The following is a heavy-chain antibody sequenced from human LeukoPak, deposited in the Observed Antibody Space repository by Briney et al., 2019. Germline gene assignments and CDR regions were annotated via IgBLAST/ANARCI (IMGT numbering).Heavy chain of an antibody. CDR2: IYCSGST. J-gene: IGHJ4*02. CDR1: GGSISSYY. D-gene: IGHD1-26*01. V-gene: IGHV4-59*08. CDR3: ARHPAGGATPYYFDY. Sequence: PSETLSLTCTVSGGSISSYYWSWIRQPPGKGLEWIGYIYCSGSTNYNPSLKSRVTISVDTSKNQFSLKLSSVTAADTAVYYCARHPAGGATPYYFDYWGRGTLVTVSS.